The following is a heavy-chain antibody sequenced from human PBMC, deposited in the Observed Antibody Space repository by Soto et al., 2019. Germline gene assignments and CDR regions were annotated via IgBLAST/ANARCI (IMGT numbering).Heavy chain of an antibody. CDR2: ISGSGGST. CDR3: ANYYDILTGPNAFDI. J-gene: IGHJ3*02. CDR1: GFTFSSYA. Sequence: PGGSLRLSCAASGFTFSSYAMSWVRQAPGKGLEWVSAISGSGGSTYYADSVKGRFTISRDNSKNTLYLQMNSLRAEDTAVYYCANYYDILTGPNAFDIWGQGTMVTVSS. D-gene: IGHD3-9*01. V-gene: IGHV3-23*01.